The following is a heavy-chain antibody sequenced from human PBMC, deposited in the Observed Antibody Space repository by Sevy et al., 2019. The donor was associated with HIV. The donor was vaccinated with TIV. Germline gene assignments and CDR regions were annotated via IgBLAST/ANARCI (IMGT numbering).Heavy chain of an antibody. CDR2: TNPSSGST. D-gene: IGHD6-19*01. J-gene: IGHJ2*01. Sequence: ASVKVSCKASRYRFTSYYMHWVRQAPGQGLEWMGITNPSSGSTTYAQKLQGRVTMTRDTSTNTVHMELSSLRSEDTAVYYCAREGISVSGLTGYFDLWGRGALVTVSS. V-gene: IGHV1-46*01. CDR3: AREGISVSGLTGYFDL. CDR1: RYRFTSYY.